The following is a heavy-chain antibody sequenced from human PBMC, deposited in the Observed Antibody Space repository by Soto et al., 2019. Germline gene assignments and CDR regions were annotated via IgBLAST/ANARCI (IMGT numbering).Heavy chain of an antibody. J-gene: IGHJ6*02. CDR2: INSDGSTT. CDR3: ATDGSYAQHV. D-gene: IGHD3-16*01. Sequence: EEQVVESGGGLVQPGGSLRLSCAASRFTFSSTWMHWVRHAPGKGLVWVSHINSDGSTTTYADSVRGRFTISRDNAKNTVYLQMNSLRAEDTAVYYCATDGSYAQHVWGQGTTVTVSS. V-gene: IGHV3-74*03. CDR1: RFTFSSTW.